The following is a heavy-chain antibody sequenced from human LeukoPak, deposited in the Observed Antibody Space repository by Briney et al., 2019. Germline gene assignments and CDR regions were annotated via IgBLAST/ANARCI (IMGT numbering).Heavy chain of an antibody. Sequence: PGGSLRLSCAASGITFSSFEMNCVRQAPGRGLEWISYISSSSFKIFYADSVKGRFTISRDNAKKSLYLQMNSLRADDTAIYYCVREANCACDCYPSGSDYWGPGTLVTVSS. V-gene: IGHV3-48*03. J-gene: IGHJ4*02. CDR2: ISSSSFKI. D-gene: IGHD2-21*02. CDR3: VREANCACDCYPSGSDY. CDR1: GITFSSFE.